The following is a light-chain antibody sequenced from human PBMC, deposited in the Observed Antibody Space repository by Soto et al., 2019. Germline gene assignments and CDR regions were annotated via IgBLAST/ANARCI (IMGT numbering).Light chain of an antibody. CDR1: QNIGSW. CDR2: KAT. J-gene: IGKJ1*01. CDR3: QQYRTYSRA. V-gene: IGKV1-5*03. Sequence: DIQMTQSPSTLSASVGDGVTITCRASQNIGSWLAWYQQKPGEAPKLLISKATNLQSGVPSRFSGSGSGTEFTLTISSLQPDDFATYYCQQYRTYSRAFGQGTKV.